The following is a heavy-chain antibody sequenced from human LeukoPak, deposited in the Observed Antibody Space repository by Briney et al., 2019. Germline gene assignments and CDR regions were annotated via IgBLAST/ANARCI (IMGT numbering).Heavy chain of an antibody. CDR1: GGSISSSSYY. J-gene: IGHJ4*02. D-gene: IGHD6-19*01. V-gene: IGHV4-39*01. CDR2: IYYSGST. CDR3: ARGAAEWPVPGYFDY. Sequence: SETLSLTCTVSGGSISSSSYYWGWIRQPPGKGLEWIGSIYYSGSTYYNPSLKSRVTISVDTSKNQFSLKLSSVTAADTAVYYCARGAAEWPVPGYFDYWGQGTLVTVSS.